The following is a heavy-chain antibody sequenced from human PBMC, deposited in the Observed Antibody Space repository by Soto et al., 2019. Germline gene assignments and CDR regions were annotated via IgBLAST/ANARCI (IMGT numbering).Heavy chain of an antibody. CDR3: ARDSTGWYGFDY. J-gene: IGHJ4*02. V-gene: IGHV2-5*02. D-gene: IGHD6-19*01. Sequence: SGPTLVNPTQTLTLTCTFSGFSLNTRGVGVGWIRQPPGKALEWLALIYWDDDRRYSPSLKSRLTITKDTSKNQVILTMTNMDPVDTATYYCARDSTGWYGFDYWGQGTLVTVSS. CDR2: IYWDDDR. CDR1: GFSLNTRGVG.